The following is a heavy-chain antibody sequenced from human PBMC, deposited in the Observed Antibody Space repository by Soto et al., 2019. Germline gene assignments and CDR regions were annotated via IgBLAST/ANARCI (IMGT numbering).Heavy chain of an antibody. J-gene: IGHJ4*02. CDR2: IYWNDEK. CDR3: AHRTTVTSGIN. Sequence: QITLRESGPTLVEPTQTLTLTCTFSGFSLTTDGVGVDWIRQPPGRALEWLGLIYWNDEKRYRPSLHSRLTITRDTSRNQVVLTMTNMDPVDTATYYCAHRTTVTSGINWGQGTLVTVSS. V-gene: IGHV2-5*01. D-gene: IGHD4-4*01. CDR1: GFSLTTDGVG.